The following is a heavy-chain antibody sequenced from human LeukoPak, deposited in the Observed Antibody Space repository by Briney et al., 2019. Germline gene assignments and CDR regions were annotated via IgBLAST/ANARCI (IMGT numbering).Heavy chain of an antibody. D-gene: IGHD1-26*01. CDR2: MSPNSGNT. CDR3: ARGVEGATDVDY. CDR1: GYTFTSYD. V-gene: IGHV1-8*01. Sequence: GASVKVSCKASGYTFTSYDINWVRQATGQGLEWMGWMSPNSGNTGYAQKFQGRVTMTRNTSISTAYMELSSLRSEDTAVYYCARGVEGATDVDYWGQGTLVTVSS. J-gene: IGHJ4*02.